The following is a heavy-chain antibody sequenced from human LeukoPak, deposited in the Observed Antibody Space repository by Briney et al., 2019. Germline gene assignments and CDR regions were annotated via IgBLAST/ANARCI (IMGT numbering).Heavy chain of an antibody. CDR2: ISSSSSYT. J-gene: IGHJ4*02. V-gene: IGHV3-21*01. Sequence: PGGSLRLSCAASGFSFSSYSMNWARQAPGKGLEWVSSISSSSSYTYYADSVKGRFTISRDNAKNSLYLQMNSLRAEDTAVYYCARSVSTYYFDYWGQGTLVTVSS. CDR1: GFSFSSYS. D-gene: IGHD4-11*01. CDR3: ARSVSTYYFDY.